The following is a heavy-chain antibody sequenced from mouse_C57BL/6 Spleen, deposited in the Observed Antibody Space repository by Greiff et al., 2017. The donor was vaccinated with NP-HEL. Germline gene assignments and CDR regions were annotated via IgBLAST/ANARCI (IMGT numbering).Heavy chain of an antibody. CDR2: IYPGSGST. Sequence: QVQLQQPGAELVKPGASVKMSCKASGYTFTSYWITWVKQRPGQGLEWIGDIYPGSGSTNYNEKFKSKATLTVDTSSSTAYMQLSSLTSEDSAVYYCARCDGYSPWFAYWGQGTLVTVSA. CDR3: ARCDGYSPWFAY. CDR1: GYTFTSYW. V-gene: IGHV1-55*01. D-gene: IGHD2-3*01. J-gene: IGHJ3*01.